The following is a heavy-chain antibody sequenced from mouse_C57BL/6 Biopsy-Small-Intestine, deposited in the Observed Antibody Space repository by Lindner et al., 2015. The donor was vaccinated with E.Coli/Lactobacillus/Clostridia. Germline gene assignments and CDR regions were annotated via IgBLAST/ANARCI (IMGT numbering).Heavy chain of an antibody. Sequence: SVKVSCKASGGTFNNYVISWVRQAPGQGLEWVGGIIPIFETANYAQKFQGRVTITADESTSTVYMELSSLRSEDTAVYYCARGSSSGYYYFDYWGQGTLVTVSS. CDR3: ARGSSSGYYYFDY. D-gene: IGHD1-1*01. J-gene: IGHJ2*01. CDR1: GGTFNNYV. V-gene: IGHV1-81*01. CDR2: IIPIFETA.